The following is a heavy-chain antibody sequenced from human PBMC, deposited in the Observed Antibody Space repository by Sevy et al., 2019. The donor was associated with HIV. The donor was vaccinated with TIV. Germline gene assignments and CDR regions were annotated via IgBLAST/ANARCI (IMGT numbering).Heavy chain of an antibody. Sequence: SETLSLTCAVSGYSISSGYYWGWIRQPPGKGLEWIGSIYHSGSTYYNPSLKSRVTISVDTSKNQLSLKLSSVTAADTAVYYCARDLGSGWPDYYYYYMDVWGKGTTVTVSS. D-gene: IGHD6-19*01. CDR3: ARDLGSGWPDYYYYYMDV. J-gene: IGHJ6*03. V-gene: IGHV4-38-2*02. CDR1: GYSISSGYY. CDR2: IYHSGST.